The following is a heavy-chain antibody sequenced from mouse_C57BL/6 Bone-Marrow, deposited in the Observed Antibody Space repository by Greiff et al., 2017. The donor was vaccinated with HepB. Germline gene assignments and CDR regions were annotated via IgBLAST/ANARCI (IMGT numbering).Heavy chain of an antibody. CDR3: ARPGVLWEIYAMDY. Sequence: EVQLVESGGGLVQPGGSLKLSCAASGFTFSDYYMYWVRQTPEKRLEWVAYISNGGGSTYYPDTVKGRFTISRDNAKNTLYLQMSRLKSEDTAMYYCARPGVLWEIYAMDYWGQGTSVTVSS. CDR1: GFTFSDYY. CDR2: ISNGGGST. V-gene: IGHV5-12*01. J-gene: IGHJ4*01. D-gene: IGHD1-1*02.